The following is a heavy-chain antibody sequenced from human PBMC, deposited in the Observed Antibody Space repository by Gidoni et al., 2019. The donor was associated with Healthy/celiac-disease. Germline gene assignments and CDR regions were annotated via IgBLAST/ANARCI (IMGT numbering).Heavy chain of an antibody. Sequence: QVQLQESGPGLVKPSETLSLTCTVTGTSISRSSYYWGWIRQPPGKGLEWIGSIFYSGSTYYNPSLKSRVSISVDTSRNQFSLKVNSVIAADTALYYCARLTCRTSRCPTAHWGQGTLVTVSS. CDR2: IFYSGST. CDR1: GTSISRSSYY. J-gene: IGHJ4*02. D-gene: IGHD2-21*02. CDR3: ARLTCRTSRCPTAH. V-gene: IGHV4-39*01.